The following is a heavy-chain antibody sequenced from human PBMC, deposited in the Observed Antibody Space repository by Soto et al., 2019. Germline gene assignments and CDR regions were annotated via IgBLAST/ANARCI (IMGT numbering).Heavy chain of an antibody. CDR3: ATALPHITMVRGVIITLTTPNWFDP. V-gene: IGHV1-24*01. CDR1: GYTLTELS. J-gene: IGHJ5*02. Sequence: ASVKVSCTVSGYTLTELSMHWVRQAPGKGLEWMGGFDPEDGETIYAQKFQGRVTMTEDTSTDTAYMELSSLRSEDTAVYYCATALPHITMVRGVIITLTTPNWFDPWGQGTLVTVSS. D-gene: IGHD3-10*01. CDR2: FDPEDGET.